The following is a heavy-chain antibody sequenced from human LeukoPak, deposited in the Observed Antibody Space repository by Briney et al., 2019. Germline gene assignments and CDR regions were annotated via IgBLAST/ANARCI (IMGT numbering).Heavy chain of an antibody. CDR3: ARVSLLGYSFDY. CDR1: GGSFSSGSYY. J-gene: IGHJ4*02. CDR2: IYYSGST. D-gene: IGHD5-12*01. V-gene: IGHV4-61*01. Sequence: SETLSLTCTVSGGSFSSGSYYWSWLRQPPGKGLEWIGYIYYSGSTNHNPSLKSRVTISVDTSKNQFSLKLSSVTAADTAVYYCARVSLLGYSFDYWGQGTLVTVSS.